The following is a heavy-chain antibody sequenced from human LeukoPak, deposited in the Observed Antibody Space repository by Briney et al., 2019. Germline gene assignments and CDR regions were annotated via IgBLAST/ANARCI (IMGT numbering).Heavy chain of an antibody. Sequence: ASVKVSCKASGYTFTSYYVHWVRQAPGQGVEWRGWINPNSGGSNYAQKFQGRVTITRDTSISTAYMELSSLTSDDAAVYYCARDRLELRVFDYWGQGTLVTVSS. V-gene: IGHV1-2*02. CDR1: GYTFTSYY. D-gene: IGHD1-7*01. CDR2: INPNSGGS. J-gene: IGHJ4*02. CDR3: ARDRLELRVFDY.